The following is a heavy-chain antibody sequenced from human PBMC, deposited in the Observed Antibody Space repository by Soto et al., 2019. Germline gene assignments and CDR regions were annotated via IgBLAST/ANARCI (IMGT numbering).Heavy chain of an antibody. J-gene: IGHJ5*02. D-gene: IGHD2-8*01. CDR2: VRSKANNYAT. CDR1: GFTFSAYA. CDR3: ARVSIYCTNGVCSPLS. V-gene: IGHV3-73*01. Sequence: EVQLVESGGGLVQPGGSLKLSCAASGFTFSAYAVHWVRQASGKGLEWVGRVRSKANNYATAYAASVKGRFTVSRDDSKNKAYLQMKSLKAEDMAVYYCARVSIYCTNGVCSPLSWGQGTLVTVSS.